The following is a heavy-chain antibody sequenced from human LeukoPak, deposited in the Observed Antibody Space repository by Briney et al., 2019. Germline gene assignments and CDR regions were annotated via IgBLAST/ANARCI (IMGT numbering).Heavy chain of an antibody. CDR2: ISGSGGST. V-gene: IGHV3-23*01. CDR3: AKVDSGSYTI. CDR1: GFTFSSYA. Sequence: GGSLSLSCAASGFTFSSYAMSWVRQAPGKGLEWVSGISGSGGSTYYADSVKGRFTISRDNSKNTLYLQMNSLRAEDTAVYYCAKVDSGSYTIWGQGTMVTVSS. J-gene: IGHJ3*02. D-gene: IGHD1-26*01.